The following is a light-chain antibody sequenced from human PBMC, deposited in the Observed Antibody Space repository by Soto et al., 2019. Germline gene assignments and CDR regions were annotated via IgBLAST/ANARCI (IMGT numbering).Light chain of an antibody. V-gene: IGKV1-5*03. Sequence: DIQMTQSPATLSASVGARVTITCRASQSISSWLAWYQQKPGKAPNLLIDKASSLESGVPSRFSGSGSGTEFTLTVSSLQPDDFATYYCQQYDSYPLTFGGGTKVDIK. CDR1: QSISSW. CDR3: QQYDSYPLT. CDR2: KAS. J-gene: IGKJ4*01.